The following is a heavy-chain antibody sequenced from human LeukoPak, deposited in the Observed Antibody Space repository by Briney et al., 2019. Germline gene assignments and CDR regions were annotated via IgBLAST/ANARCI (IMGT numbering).Heavy chain of an antibody. J-gene: IGHJ5*02. D-gene: IGHD3-3*01. Sequence: GVSLRLSCAASGFTFGSYAMHWVRQAPGKGLEWVAVISYDGSNKYYADSVKGRFTISRDNSKNTLYLQMNSLRAEDTAVYYCAREGYDFWSGYTNWYDPWGQGTLVTVSS. CDR2: ISYDGSNK. CDR1: GFTFGSYA. V-gene: IGHV3-30-3*01. CDR3: AREGYDFWSGYTNWYDP.